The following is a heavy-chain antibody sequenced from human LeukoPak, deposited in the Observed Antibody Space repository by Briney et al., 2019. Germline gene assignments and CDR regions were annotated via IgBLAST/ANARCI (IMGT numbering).Heavy chain of an antibody. CDR3: ARRSYYDSSGYYYY. CDR1: GDSVSSNSAA. Sequence: SQTLSLTCAISGDSVSSNSAAWNWIRQSPSRGLEWLGRTYYRSKWHSYYAPSVKSRITINPDTSKNQFSLQLKSVTPEDTAVYYCARRSYYDSSGYYYYWGQGTLVTVSS. CDR2: TYYRSKWHS. D-gene: IGHD3-22*01. V-gene: IGHV6-1*01. J-gene: IGHJ4*02.